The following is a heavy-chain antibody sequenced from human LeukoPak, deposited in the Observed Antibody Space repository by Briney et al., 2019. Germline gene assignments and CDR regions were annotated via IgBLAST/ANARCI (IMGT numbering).Heavy chain of an antibody. V-gene: IGHV1-2*02. CDR1: GYTFTGYY. Sequence: GASVKVSCKASGYTFTGYYMHWVRQAPGQGLEWMGWINPSSGGTNYAQKFQGRVTMTRDTSISTAYMELSRLRSDDTAVYYCARYRRFLEWLSLDYWGQGTLVTVSS. CDR3: ARYRRFLEWLSLDY. CDR2: INPSSGGT. J-gene: IGHJ4*02. D-gene: IGHD3-3*01.